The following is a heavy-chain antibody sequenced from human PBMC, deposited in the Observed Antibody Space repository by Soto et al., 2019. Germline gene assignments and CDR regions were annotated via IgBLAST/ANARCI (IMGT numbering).Heavy chain of an antibody. V-gene: IGHV5-51*01. J-gene: IGHJ6*02. CDR3: ASHEGYCSSTSCYYYYGMDV. Sequence: GESLKISCKGSGYSFTSYWIGWVRQMPGKGLEWMGIIYPGDSDTRYSPSFQGQVTISADKSISTAYLQWSSLKASDTAMYYCASHEGYCSSTSCYYYYGMDVWGQGTTVTVSS. CDR2: IYPGDSDT. D-gene: IGHD2-2*01. CDR1: GYSFTSYW.